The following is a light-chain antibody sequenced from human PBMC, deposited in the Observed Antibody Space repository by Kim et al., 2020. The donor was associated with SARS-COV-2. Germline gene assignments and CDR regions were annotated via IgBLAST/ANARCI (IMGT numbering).Light chain of an antibody. V-gene: IGLV2-11*01. CDR2: DVT. Sequence: GQSVTTSCTGSSSDVGGYYSVAWYQQHPGKAPRLMIYDVTKGPSGVPDRFSGSKSGNTASLTISGLQAEDEADYYCCSYAGSYTWVFGGGTQLTVL. J-gene: IGLJ3*02. CDR1: SSDVGGYYS. CDR3: CSYAGSYTWV.